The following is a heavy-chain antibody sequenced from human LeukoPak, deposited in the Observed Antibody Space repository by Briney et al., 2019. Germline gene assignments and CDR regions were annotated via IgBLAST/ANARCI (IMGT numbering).Heavy chain of an antibody. CDR2: IYYSGST. CDR1: GGSISSYY. Sequence: SETLSLTCTVSGGSISSYYWSWIRQPPGKGLEWIGYIYYSGSTNYNPSLKSRVTISVDTSKNQFSLKLSSVTAADTAVYYCARVPPIFYGSGRQGAFDIWGQGTMVTVSS. J-gene: IGHJ3*02. V-gene: IGHV4-59*01. CDR3: ARVPPIFYGSGRQGAFDI. D-gene: IGHD3-10*01.